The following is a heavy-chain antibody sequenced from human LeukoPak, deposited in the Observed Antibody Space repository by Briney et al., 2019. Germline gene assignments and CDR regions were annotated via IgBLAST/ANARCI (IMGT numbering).Heavy chain of an antibody. J-gene: IGHJ4*02. Sequence: SETLSLTCTVSGVSIRSYYWSWIRQPAGKGLEWIGRFHTSGSTNYNPSLKSRITMSVDTSKNQFSLKLSSVTAADTAVYSCARDTYYYDSSGYYYFDYWGQGTLVTVSS. CDR3: ARDTYYYDSSGYYYFDY. V-gene: IGHV4-4*07. CDR1: GVSIRSYY. CDR2: FHTSGST. D-gene: IGHD3-22*01.